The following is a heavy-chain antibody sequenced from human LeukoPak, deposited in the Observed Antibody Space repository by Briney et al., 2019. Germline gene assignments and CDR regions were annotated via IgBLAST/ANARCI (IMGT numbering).Heavy chain of an antibody. CDR2: IYSCGST. CDR3: ARVTRACESRMGIAVAGYFDY. D-gene: IGHD6-13*01. Sequence: GGSLRLSCAASGFTVSINYMSWVRQARGKGLEWASVIYSCGSTYYADSVKGRFTISRDNSKNTLYLQMNSLRAEDTAVYYCARVTRACESRMGIAVAGYFDYWGQGTLVTVSS. J-gene: IGHJ4*02. CDR1: GFTVSINY. V-gene: IGHV3-66*03.